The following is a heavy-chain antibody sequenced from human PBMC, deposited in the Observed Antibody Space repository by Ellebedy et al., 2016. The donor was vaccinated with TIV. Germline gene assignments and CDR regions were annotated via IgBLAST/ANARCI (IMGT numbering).Heavy chain of an antibody. D-gene: IGHD1-1*01. Sequence: GESLKISXAASGFTVSSNYMNWVRQAPGKGLEWVSIIYPDGGAYYAGSVKGRFTISRDSSQNTLSLQMNSLRVEDAAVYYCARATLYNRGDNWGQGTLATVSA. CDR2: IYPDGGA. CDR3: ARATLYNRGDN. J-gene: IGHJ4*02. CDR1: GFTVSSNY. V-gene: IGHV3-53*01.